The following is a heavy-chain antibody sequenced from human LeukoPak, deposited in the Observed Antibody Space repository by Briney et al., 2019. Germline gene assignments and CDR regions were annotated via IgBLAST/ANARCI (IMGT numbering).Heavy chain of an antibody. D-gene: IGHD3-10*01. J-gene: IGHJ6*03. CDR2: ISAYNGNT. CDR3: ARARGSGSYYGHDYYYYYYMDV. V-gene: IGHV1-18*01. Sequence: ASVKASCKASGYTFTSYGISWVRQAPGQGLEWMGWISAYNGNTNYAQKLQGRVTMTTDTPTSTAYMELRSLRSEDTAVYYCARARGSGSYYGHDYYYYYYMDVWGQGTTVTVSS. CDR1: GYTFTSYG.